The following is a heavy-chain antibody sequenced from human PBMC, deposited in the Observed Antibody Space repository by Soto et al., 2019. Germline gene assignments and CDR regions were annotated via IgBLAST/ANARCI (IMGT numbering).Heavy chain of an antibody. CDR3: AKMEGMDPWAYSFAY. D-gene: IGHD2-2*03. J-gene: IGHJ4*02. Sequence: EVQVLESGGGLVQPGGSLRLSCAATGFTFSDFAMSWVRQAPGKGLEWVSRIYGGGNGPHYADSVKGRVTISRDNSKNTLYLQMNSLRAEDTAVYYCAKMEGMDPWAYSFAYLGQGTLVTVSS. CDR2: IYGGGNGP. V-gene: IGHV3-23*01. CDR1: GFTFSDFA.